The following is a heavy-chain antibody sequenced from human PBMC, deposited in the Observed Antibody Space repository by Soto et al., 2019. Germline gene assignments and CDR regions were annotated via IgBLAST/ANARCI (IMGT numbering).Heavy chain of an antibody. CDR3: ARKTRPIWFGGGYFDI. D-gene: IGHD3-10*01. CDR2: VHRNGIA. CDR1: RGSITTDHG. V-gene: IGHV4-4*02. J-gene: IGHJ2*01. Sequence: QVELQESGQGLVKPSGTLSLTCGFSRGSITTDHGWRWVRQSPEKGLEWIVEVHRNGIANYKPSLKMRVTITIATSNDYYSLKLNSMHAADSDVYSCARKTRPIWFGGGYFDIWGRGTPVFVSS.